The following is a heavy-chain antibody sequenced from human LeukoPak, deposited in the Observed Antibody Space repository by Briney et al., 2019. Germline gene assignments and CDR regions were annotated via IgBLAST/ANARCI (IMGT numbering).Heavy chain of an antibody. CDR3: AKDLKGIAAAGPGGYFDY. Sequence: PGRSQRLSCAASGFTFDDYAMHWVRQAPGKGLEWVSGISWNSGSIGYADSVKGRFTISRDNAKNSLYLQMNSLRAEDTALYYCAKDLKGIAAAGPGGYFDYWGQGTLVTVSS. CDR2: ISWNSGSI. V-gene: IGHV3-9*01. CDR1: GFTFDDYA. D-gene: IGHD6-13*01. J-gene: IGHJ4*02.